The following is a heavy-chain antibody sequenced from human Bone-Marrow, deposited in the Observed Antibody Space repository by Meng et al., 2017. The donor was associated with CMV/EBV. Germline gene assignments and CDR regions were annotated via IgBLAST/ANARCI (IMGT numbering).Heavy chain of an antibody. CDR3: AKADGIVVVPAATFDY. CDR2: IRYDGSNK. V-gene: IGHV3-30*02. Sequence: GESLKISCAASGFTFSSYGMHWVRQAPGKGLEWVAFIRYDGSNKYYADSVKGRFTISRDNSKNTLYLQMNSLRAEDTAVYYCAKADGIVVVPAATFDYWGQGTRVTVSS. CDR1: GFTFSSYG. D-gene: IGHD2-2*01. J-gene: IGHJ4*02.